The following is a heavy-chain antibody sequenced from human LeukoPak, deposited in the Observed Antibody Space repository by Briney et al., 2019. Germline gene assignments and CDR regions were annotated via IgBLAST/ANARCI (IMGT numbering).Heavy chain of an antibody. CDR1: GFTFSSHS. V-gene: IGHV3-7*01. Sequence: GSLRLSCAASGFTFSSHSMSWVRQAPGKGLEWVANVKEDGSEEKYVDSVKGRFTISRDNAVKSLYLQMNSLRAEDTAVYFCVRLFHYERSVYRPVDCWGQGTLVAVSS. D-gene: IGHD5/OR15-5a*01. J-gene: IGHJ4*02. CDR3: VRLFHYERSVYRPVDC. CDR2: VKEDGSEE.